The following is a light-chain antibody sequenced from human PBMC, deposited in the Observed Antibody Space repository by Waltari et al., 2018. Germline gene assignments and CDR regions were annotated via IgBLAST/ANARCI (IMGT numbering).Light chain of an antibody. V-gene: IGKV1-39*01. J-gene: IGKJ3*01. CDR1: QNIDGR. CDR3: QQYYTFPRLS. CDR2: GTS. Sequence: DVQMTQSPSSLSDSVGDTVTIPCRTSQNIDGRLTWLQQKPGKAPELLIYGTSILRGGVPSRFSGSGSGTNFTLTIYNLQPEDFAAYYCQQYYTFPRLSFGPGTTFDV.